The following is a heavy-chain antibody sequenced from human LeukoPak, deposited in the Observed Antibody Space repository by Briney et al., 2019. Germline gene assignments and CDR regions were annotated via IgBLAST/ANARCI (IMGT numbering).Heavy chain of an antibody. CDR2: INPNSGGT. CDR3: ARDGGFDY. Sequence: ASVKVSCKASGYSFTNYDITWVRQAPGQGLEWMGWINPNSGGTNYAQKFQGRVTMTRDTSISTAYMELSRLRSDDTAVYYCARDGGFDYWGQGTLVTVSS. CDR1: GYSFTNYD. D-gene: IGHD3-16*01. V-gene: IGHV1-2*02. J-gene: IGHJ4*02.